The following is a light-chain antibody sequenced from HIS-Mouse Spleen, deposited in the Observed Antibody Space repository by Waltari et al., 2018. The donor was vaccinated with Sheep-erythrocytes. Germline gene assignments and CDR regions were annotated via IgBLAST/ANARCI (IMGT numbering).Light chain of an antibody. V-gene: IGKV3-11*01. CDR1: QSVSSY. CDR2: DAS. CDR3: QQRSNWLT. Sequence: EIVLTQSPATLSLSPGERATLSCRASQSVSSYLAWYQQKPGQAPRLLIYDASNRATGIPARFSGSGFGTDFTFTISSLEPEDFAVYYCQQRSNWLTFGGGTKVEIK. J-gene: IGKJ4*01.